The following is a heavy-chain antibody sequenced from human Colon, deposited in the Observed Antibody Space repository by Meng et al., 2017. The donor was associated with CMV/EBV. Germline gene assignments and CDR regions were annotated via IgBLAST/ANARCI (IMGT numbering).Heavy chain of an antibody. CDR2: ISSSGSTI. CDR3: VRGEGHTSGWYSLWDY. CDR1: GFTLSNYE. D-gene: IGHD6-19*01. Sequence: GESLKISCAASGFTLSNYEMNWVRQAPGKGLEWVSYISSSGSTIYYADSVKGRFTISRDSAKNSLYLQMNSLRAEDTALYYCVRGEGHTSGWYSLWDYWGQGTLVTVSS. V-gene: IGHV3-48*03. J-gene: IGHJ4*02.